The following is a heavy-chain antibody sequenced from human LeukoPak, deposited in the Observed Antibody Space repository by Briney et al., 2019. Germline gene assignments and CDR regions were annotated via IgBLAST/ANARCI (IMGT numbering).Heavy chain of an antibody. CDR2: ISSSGSTI. Sequence: GGSLRLSCAASGFTFSDYYMSWIRQAPGKGLEWVSYISSSGSTIYYADSVKGRFTISRDNAKNSLYLQMNSLRAEDTAVYYCAKAPVTTCSGAYCYPFDYWGQGTLVTVSS. V-gene: IGHV3-11*01. CDR1: GFTFSDYY. CDR3: AKAPVTTCSGAYCYPFDY. D-gene: IGHD2-15*01. J-gene: IGHJ4*02.